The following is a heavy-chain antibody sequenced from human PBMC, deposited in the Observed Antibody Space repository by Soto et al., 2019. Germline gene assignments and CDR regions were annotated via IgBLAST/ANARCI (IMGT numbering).Heavy chain of an antibody. CDR2: INAGNGNT. J-gene: IGHJ5*02. V-gene: IGHV1-3*01. CDR1: GYTFTSYA. CDR3: ARVEPPADP. Sequence: ASVKVSCKASGYTFTSYAMHWVRQAPGQRLEWMRWINAGNGNTKYLQKFQGRVTITRDTSASTAYMKLISLRSEDTAVYYCARVEPPADPWGQGTLVTVSS.